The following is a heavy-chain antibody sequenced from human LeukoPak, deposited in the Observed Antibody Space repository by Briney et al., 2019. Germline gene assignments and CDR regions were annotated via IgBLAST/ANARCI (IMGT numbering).Heavy chain of an antibody. V-gene: IGHV3-23*01. J-gene: IGHJ4*02. CDR1: GFTFSSYV. CDR2: LSGGGDST. D-gene: IGHD6-19*01. Sequence: PPGGSLRLSCAASGFTFSSYVMSWVRQAPGKGLEWVSALSGGGDSTYYVDSVKGRFTTSRGNSKNTLYLQMNSLRAEDTAVYYCAKGSSSGRPYYFDYWGQGALVTVSS. CDR3: AKGSSSGRPYYFDY.